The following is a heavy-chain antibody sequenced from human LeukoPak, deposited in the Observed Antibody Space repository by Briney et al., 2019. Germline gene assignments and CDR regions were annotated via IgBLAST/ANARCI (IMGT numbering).Heavy chain of an antibody. CDR2: IYHSGST. V-gene: IGHV4-38-2*02. Sequence: PSETLSLTCTVSGYSISSGYYWGWIRQPPGKGLEWIGSIYHSGSTYYNPSLKSRVTISVDTSKNQFSLKLSSVTAADTAVYYCARGRYYYAPTHPAYYYYYYMDVWGKGTTVTVSS. CDR1: GYSISSGYY. J-gene: IGHJ6*03. D-gene: IGHD3-10*01. CDR3: ARGRYYYAPTHPAYYYYYYMDV.